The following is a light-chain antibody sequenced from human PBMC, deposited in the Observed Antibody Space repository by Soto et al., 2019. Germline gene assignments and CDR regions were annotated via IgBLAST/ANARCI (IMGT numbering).Light chain of an antibody. CDR1: QSVSSN. V-gene: IGKV3-15*01. CDR2: GAS. J-gene: IGKJ4*01. CDR3: QQYNNWPLT. Sequence: EIVMTQSPATLSVSPGERATLSCRASQSVSSNLAWYQQKPGQAPRLLMYGASTRATGIPASFSGSGSGTEFTLTISSLQSEDFAVYYCQQYNNWPLTFGGGTKVDIK.